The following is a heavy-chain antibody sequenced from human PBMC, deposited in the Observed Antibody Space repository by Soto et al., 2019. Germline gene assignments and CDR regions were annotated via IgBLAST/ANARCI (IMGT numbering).Heavy chain of an antibody. CDR1: GFTFSSYA. CDR3: ARDVVAPTLSPNFDY. Sequence: QVQLVESGGGVVQPGRSLRLSCAASGFTFSSYAMHWVRQAPGKGLEWVAVISYDGSNKYYADSVKGRFTISRDNSKNTLYLQMNSLRAEDTAVYYFARDVVAPTLSPNFDYWGQGTLVNVSS. CDR2: ISYDGSNK. J-gene: IGHJ4*02. V-gene: IGHV3-30-3*01. D-gene: IGHD2-2*01.